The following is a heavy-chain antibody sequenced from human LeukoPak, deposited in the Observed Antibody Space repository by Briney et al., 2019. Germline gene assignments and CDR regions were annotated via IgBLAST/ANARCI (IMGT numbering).Heavy chain of an antibody. J-gene: IGHJ4*02. CDR1: GGSINSGTYY. V-gene: IGHV4-39*07. D-gene: IGHD2-15*01. Sequence: SETLSLTCTVSGGSINSGTYYWAWIRQPPGKGLEWIGSIYYSGSTYYNPSLKSRVTISVDTSKNQFSLKLSSVTAADTAVYYCARARTATDEIDYWGQGTLVTVSS. CDR2: IYYSGST. CDR3: ARARTATDEIDY.